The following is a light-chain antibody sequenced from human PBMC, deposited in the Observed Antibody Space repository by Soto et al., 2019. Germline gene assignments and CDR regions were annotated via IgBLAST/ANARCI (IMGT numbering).Light chain of an antibody. CDR3: QSYDSGLSGYV. CDR1: SSNIGADFD. CDR2: GHS. V-gene: IGLV1-40*01. Sequence: QSVLTQPPSVSGSPGQRVTISCTGSSSNIGADFDVHWYQHLPGTAPRLLIYGHSNRPSGVPDRFSGSKSGTSASLAITGLQAEDEADYYCQSYDSGLSGYVFGAGNKVTVL. J-gene: IGLJ1*01.